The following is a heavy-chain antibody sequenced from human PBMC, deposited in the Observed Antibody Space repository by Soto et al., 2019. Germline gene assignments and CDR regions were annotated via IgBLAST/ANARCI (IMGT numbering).Heavy chain of an antibody. D-gene: IGHD1-1*01. CDR2: IASNGGDT. V-gene: IGHV3-23*01. CDR3: AKKVPGTAPLDS. Sequence: PGGSLRLSCAVSGFTFSTYAMSWVRQAPGKGLEWVSAIASNGGDTYYADSVKGRFTISRDNSKNTLYLQMNSLRVEDTAVYYCAKKVPGTAPLDSWGQGDLVTVSS. CDR1: GFTFSTYA. J-gene: IGHJ4*02.